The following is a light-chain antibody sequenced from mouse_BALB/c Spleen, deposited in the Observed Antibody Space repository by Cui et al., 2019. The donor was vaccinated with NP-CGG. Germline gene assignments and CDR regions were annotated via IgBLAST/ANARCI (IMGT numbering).Light chain of an antibody. V-gene: IGLV1*01. CDR3: TLWYSNHWV. CDR2: GTN. CDR1: TGTVTTKNF. J-gene: IGLJ1*01. Sequence: QAVVTQESALTTPPGETVTLTCRSSTGTVTTKNFANWVQEKPDHLFTGLIGGTNNRAPGVPARFSGSLIGDKAALTITGAQTEDEAIYFCTLWYSNHWVFGGGTKLTVL.